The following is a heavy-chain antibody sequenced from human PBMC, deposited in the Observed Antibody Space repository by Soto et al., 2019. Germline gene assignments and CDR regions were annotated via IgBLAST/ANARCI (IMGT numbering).Heavy chain of an antibody. Sequence: PGGSLRLSCAASGFTFSSYAMSWVRQAAGEGLGWVSAISGSGGSTYYADSVKGRFTISRDDSKNTLYLQMNSLRAEDTAVYYCAKEMTYYDFWSAPYYGMDVWGQGTTVTVSS. CDR3: AKEMTYYDFWSAPYYGMDV. D-gene: IGHD3-3*01. CDR1: GFTFSSYA. J-gene: IGHJ6*02. V-gene: IGHV3-23*01. CDR2: ISGSGGST.